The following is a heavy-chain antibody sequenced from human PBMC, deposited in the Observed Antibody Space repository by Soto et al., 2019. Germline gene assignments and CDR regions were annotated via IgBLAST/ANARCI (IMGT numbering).Heavy chain of an antibody. V-gene: IGHV3-33*01. CDR3: ARDRQWPDGYFDY. CDR1: GFTFSSYG. J-gene: IGHJ4*02. CDR2: IWYDGSNK. D-gene: IGHD6-19*01. Sequence: GGSLRLSCAASGFTFSSYGMHWVRQAPGKGLGWVAVIWYDGSNKYYADSVKGRFTISRDNSKNTLYLQMNSLRAEDTAVYYCARDRQWPDGYFDYWGQGTLVTVSS.